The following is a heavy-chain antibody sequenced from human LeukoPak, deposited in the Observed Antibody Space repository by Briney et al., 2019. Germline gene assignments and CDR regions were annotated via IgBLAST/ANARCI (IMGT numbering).Heavy chain of an antibody. CDR3: ASSSIMITFGGVSHY. V-gene: IGHV4-34*01. Sequence: SETLSLICAVYGGSFSGYYWSWIRQPPGKGLEWIGEINHSGSTNYNPSLKSRVTISVDTSKNQFSLKLSSVTAADTAVYYCASSSIMITFGGVSHYWGQGTLVTVSS. J-gene: IGHJ4*02. CDR2: INHSGST. D-gene: IGHD3-16*01. CDR1: GGSFSGYY.